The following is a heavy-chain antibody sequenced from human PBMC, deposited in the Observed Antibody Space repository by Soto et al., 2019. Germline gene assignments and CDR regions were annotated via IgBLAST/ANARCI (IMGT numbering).Heavy chain of an antibody. Sequence: SETLSLTCTVSGGSISSTSYYWGWIRQPPGKGLEWIGSMYYSGSTYYNPSLKSRVTMSVDTSKNQFSLKLRSVTAADTAVYYCARSSSRAFRSLEWVDALDCWGQGTPVTVSS. V-gene: IGHV4-39*01. CDR3: ARSSSRAFRSLEWVDALDC. D-gene: IGHD3-3*01. CDR2: MYYSGST. J-gene: IGHJ4*02. CDR1: GGSISSTSYY.